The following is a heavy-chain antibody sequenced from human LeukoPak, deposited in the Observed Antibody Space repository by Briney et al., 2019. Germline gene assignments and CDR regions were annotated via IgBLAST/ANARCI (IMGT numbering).Heavy chain of an antibody. CDR3: EKSRVATGTFYFDY. CDR1: GFTFSSYS. J-gene: IGHJ4*02. CDR2: ISGSGGTT. V-gene: IGHV3-23*01. Sequence: GSLRLSCVASGFTFSSYSMSWVRQAPGRGLEWVSGISGSGGTTYYADSVKGRFTISRDDSKSTMYLQMNNLRVEDTAVYYCEKSRVATGTFYFDYWGQGTLVTVSS. D-gene: IGHD6-13*01.